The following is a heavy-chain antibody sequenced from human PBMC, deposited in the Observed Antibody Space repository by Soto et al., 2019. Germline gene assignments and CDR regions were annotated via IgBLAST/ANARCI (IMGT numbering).Heavy chain of an antibody. CDR2: IYHSGST. V-gene: IGHV4-38-2*02. CDR3: ARYDEYYYGGMDV. Sequence: ETLSLTCTVSGYSVSSGYYWGWVRQPPGKGLEWIGNIYHSGSTYYNPSLKSRVTISIHTSKNQFSLTLSSVTAADTAIYYCARYDEYYYGGMDVWGQGTTVTVSS. D-gene: IGHD3-3*01. CDR1: GYSVSSGYY. J-gene: IGHJ6*02.